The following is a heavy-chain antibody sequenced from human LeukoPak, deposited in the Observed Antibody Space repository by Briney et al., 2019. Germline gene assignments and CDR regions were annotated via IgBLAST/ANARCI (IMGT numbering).Heavy chain of an antibody. D-gene: IGHD3-22*01. CDR2: ISYTGST. CDR1: GGSVSSGSYY. CDR3: AREAHYYDSSGYYWGYYFDY. J-gene: IGHJ4*02. V-gene: IGHV4-61*03. Sequence: PSETLSLTCTVSGGSVSSGSYYWSWIRQPPGKGLEWIGYISYTGSTNYNPSLMSRVTISVDTSKNHFSLKLSSVTAADTAVYYCAREAHYYDSSGYYWGYYFDYWGQGTLVTVSS.